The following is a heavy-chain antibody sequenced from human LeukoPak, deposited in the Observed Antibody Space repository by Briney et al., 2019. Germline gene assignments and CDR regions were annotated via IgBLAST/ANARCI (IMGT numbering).Heavy chain of an antibody. CDR3: ARDNSGYDLMPFDY. CDR2: ISYDGSNK. CDR1: GFTFSSYA. J-gene: IGHJ4*02. D-gene: IGHD5-12*01. Sequence: GGSLRLSCAAPGFTFSSYAMHWVRQAPGKGLEWVAVISYDGSNKYYADSVKGRFTISRDNSKNTLYLQMNSLRAEDTAVYYCARDNSGYDLMPFDYWGQGTLVTVSS. V-gene: IGHV3-30*04.